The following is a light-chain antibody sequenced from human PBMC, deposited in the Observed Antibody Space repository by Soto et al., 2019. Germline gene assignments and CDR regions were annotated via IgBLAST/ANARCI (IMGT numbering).Light chain of an antibody. CDR2: WAS. CDR1: QRVLFGSNNKNY. Sequence: DIVMTQSPDSLAVSLGERATINCKSSQRVLFGSNNKNYLTWYQQKPGQPPKLLISWASTRESVVPDRFSGSGSGTDFTLTISSLQAEDGAVYYCQQYYSTPPTFGQGTKVDIK. CDR3: QQYYSTPPT. J-gene: IGKJ1*01. V-gene: IGKV4-1*01.